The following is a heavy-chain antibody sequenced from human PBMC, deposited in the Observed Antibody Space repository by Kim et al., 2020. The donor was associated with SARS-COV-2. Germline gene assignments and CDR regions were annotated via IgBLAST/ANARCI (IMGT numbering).Heavy chain of an antibody. CDR2: ISRDGGEI. J-gene: IGHJ4*02. CDR1: GFTFDDYA. Sequence: GGSLRLSCAASGFTFDDYAIQWVRQVPGKGLEWVSLISRDGGEIKYADSVEGRFTISRDNSKKSVYLQMNSLRSEDTALYYCVRGQQWLIKNWGQGTRVTVSS. D-gene: IGHD6-19*01. V-gene: IGHV3-43*02. CDR3: VRGQQWLIKN.